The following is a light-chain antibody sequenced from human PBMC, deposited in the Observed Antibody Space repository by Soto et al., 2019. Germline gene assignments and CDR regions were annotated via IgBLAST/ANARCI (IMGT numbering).Light chain of an antibody. CDR2: GAS. V-gene: IGKV3-20*01. Sequence: EIVLTQSPGTLSLSPGERATLSCRASQSVSSSYLAWYQQKPGQAPRLLIYGASSRATDIPDRFSGSGSGTDFALTISSLEAEDFAVYYCQHYGISLWTFGQGAKVEIK. J-gene: IGKJ1*01. CDR3: QHYGISLWT. CDR1: QSVSSSY.